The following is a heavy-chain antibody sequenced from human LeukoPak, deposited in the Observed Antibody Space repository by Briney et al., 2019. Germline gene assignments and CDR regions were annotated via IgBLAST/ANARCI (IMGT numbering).Heavy chain of an antibody. Sequence: ASVKVSCKASGYTFTGYYIHWVRQAPGQGLEWMGWINPDSGGTNYAQQFQGRVTMTRDTSISTVYMDLSRLRSDDTAMYYCVREARAGNWFDPWGQGTLVIVSS. CDR2: INPDSGGT. CDR1: GYTFTGYY. CDR3: VREARAGNWFDP. V-gene: IGHV1-2*02. J-gene: IGHJ5*02.